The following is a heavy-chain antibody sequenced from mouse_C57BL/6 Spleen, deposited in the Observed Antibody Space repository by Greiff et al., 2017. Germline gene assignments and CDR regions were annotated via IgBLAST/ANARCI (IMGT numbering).Heavy chain of an antibody. J-gene: IGHJ2*01. CDR1: GFSLSTFGMG. V-gene: IGHV8-8*01. D-gene: IGHD2-1*01. Sequence: QVTLKESGPGILQPSQTLSLTCSFSGFSLSTFGMGVGWIRQPSGKGLEWLAHIWWDDDKYYNPALKSRLTISKDTSKNQVFLKIANVDTADTATDYCARSQLYPDRYFDYWGQGTTLTVSS. CDR2: IWWDDDK. CDR3: ARSQLYPDRYFDY.